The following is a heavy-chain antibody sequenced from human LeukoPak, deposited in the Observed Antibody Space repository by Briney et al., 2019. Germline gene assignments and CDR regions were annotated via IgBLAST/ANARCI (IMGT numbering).Heavy chain of an antibody. D-gene: IGHD1-14*01. CDR2: INPSGGST. CDR3: ARQSVRPGASPLFDY. V-gene: IGHV1-46*01. CDR1: GYTFSSYY. J-gene: IGHJ4*02. Sequence: RASVKVSCKASGYTFSSYYMHWVRHAPGQGLEWMGIINPSGGSTTYAQKSQGRVTVTIDTSTSTGYMELSSLRSEDTAVFYCARQSVRPGASPLFDYWGQGALVTVSS.